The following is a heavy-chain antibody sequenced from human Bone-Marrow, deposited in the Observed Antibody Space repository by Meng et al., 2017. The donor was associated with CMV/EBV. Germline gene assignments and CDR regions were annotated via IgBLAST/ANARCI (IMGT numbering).Heavy chain of an antibody. V-gene: IGHV3-30*02. CDR3: AKDHCSSTSCYRI. J-gene: IGHJ4*02. D-gene: IGHD2-2*01. Sequence: GGSLRLSCAASGFTFSSYGMHWVRQAPGKGLEWVAFIRYDGSNKYYADSVKGRFTISRDNSKNTLYLQMNSLRAEDTAVYYCAKDHCSSTSCYRIWGQGTLVTVSS. CDR1: GFTFSSYG. CDR2: IRYDGSNK.